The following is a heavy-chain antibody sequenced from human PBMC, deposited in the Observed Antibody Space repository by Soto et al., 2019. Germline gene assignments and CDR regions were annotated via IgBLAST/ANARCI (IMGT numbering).Heavy chain of an antibody. Sequence: ASVKDSCKASGGTTSSYAISWVRQAPGQGLEWMGGIIPIFGTANYAQKFQGKVTITADESMSTAYMELSSLRSEDTAMYYCARNKTPDYYDSSGFYFWGQGTMVTVSS. CDR2: IIPIFGTA. V-gene: IGHV1-69*13. D-gene: IGHD3-22*01. CDR1: GGTTSSYA. CDR3: ARNKTPDYYDSSGFYF. J-gene: IGHJ4*02.